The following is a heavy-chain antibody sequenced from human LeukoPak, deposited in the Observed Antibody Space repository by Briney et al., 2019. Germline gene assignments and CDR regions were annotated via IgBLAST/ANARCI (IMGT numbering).Heavy chain of an antibody. J-gene: IGHJ4*02. CDR2: ISGDGGST. Sequence: GGSLRLSCAASGFTFDDYAMHWVRQAPGKGLEWVSLISGDGGSTYYADSVKGRFTISRDNSKNSLNLQMNSLRTEDTALYYCAKSGTLSRGWESSWDYWGQGTLVTVSS. CDR1: GFTFDDYA. D-gene: IGHD6-19*01. CDR3: AKSGTLSRGWESSWDY. V-gene: IGHV3-43*02.